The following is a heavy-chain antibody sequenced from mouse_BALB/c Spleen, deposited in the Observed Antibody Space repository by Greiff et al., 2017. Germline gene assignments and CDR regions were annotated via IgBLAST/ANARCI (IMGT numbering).Heavy chain of an antibody. CDR1: GYSITSGYY. CDR2: ISYDGSN. CDR3: ARRYGNYVYAMDY. D-gene: IGHD2-1*01. Sequence: EVKLQESGPGLVKPSQSLSLTCSVTGYSITSGYYWNWIRQFPGNKLEWMGYISYDGSNNYNPSLKNRISITRDTSKNQFFLKLNSVTTEDTATYYCARRYGNYVYAMDYWGQGTSVTVSS. J-gene: IGHJ4*01. V-gene: IGHV3-6*02.